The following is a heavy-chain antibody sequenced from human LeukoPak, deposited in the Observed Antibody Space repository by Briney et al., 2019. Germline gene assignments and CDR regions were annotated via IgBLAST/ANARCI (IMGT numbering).Heavy chain of an antibody. Sequence: ASVKVSRKASGYTFTSYDINWVRQATGQGLEWMGWMNPNSGNTGYAQKFQGRVTMTRNTSISTAYMELSSLRSEDTAVYYCAREVRCSGGSCYHNWFDPWGQGTLVTVSS. J-gene: IGHJ5*02. D-gene: IGHD2-15*01. CDR3: AREVRCSGGSCYHNWFDP. CDR2: MNPNSGNT. V-gene: IGHV1-8*01. CDR1: GYTFTSYD.